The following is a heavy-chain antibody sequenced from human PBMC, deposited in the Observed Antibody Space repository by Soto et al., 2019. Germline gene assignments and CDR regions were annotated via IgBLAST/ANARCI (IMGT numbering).Heavy chain of an antibody. V-gene: IGHV2-5*02. CDR1: GFSLSTSGVG. CDR3: AHGIAAAGPGEDWFDP. CDR2: IYWDDDK. D-gene: IGHD6-13*01. J-gene: IGHJ5*02. Sequence: SGPTLVNPTQTLTLTCTFSGFSLSTSGVGVGWIRQPPGKALEWLALIYWDDDKRYSPSLRSRLTITKDTSKNQVVLTMTNMDPVDTATYYCAHGIAAAGPGEDWFDPWGQGTLVTVSS.